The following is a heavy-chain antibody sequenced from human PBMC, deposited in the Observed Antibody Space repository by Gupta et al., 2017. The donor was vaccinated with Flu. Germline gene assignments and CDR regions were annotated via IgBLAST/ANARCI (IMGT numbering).Heavy chain of an antibody. V-gene: IGHV3-21*01. CDR1: GSTFSSYS. J-gene: IGHJ4*02. Sequence: EVQLVEIGGGLVKPGGSLRLSCAASGSTFSSYSMHWVRQAPGKGLAWVSSISSSNTYIYYANSMKGRFTNSKDNAKNSLYLKMNSRRAEDTAVYFCARVYCSGGNCYYHDYWGQGTLFTVSS. CDR2: ISSSNTYI. CDR3: ARVYCSGGNCYYHDY. D-gene: IGHD2-15*01.